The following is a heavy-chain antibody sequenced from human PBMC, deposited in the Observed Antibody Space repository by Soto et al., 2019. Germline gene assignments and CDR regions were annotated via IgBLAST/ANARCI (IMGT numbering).Heavy chain of an antibody. J-gene: IGHJ4*02. CDR1: GYAFTNFA. CDR3: ARTYYDISTGYSPNPFDY. Sequence: GASVKVSCKASGYAFTNFAIHWVRQAPGQRLEWMGWINAGNGNTKYSQKFQARVTITRDTSASTAYMEMSRLRSEDTAVYYCARTYYDISTGYSPNPFDYWGQGTLVTVSS. CDR2: INAGNGNT. D-gene: IGHD3-9*01. V-gene: IGHV1-3*01.